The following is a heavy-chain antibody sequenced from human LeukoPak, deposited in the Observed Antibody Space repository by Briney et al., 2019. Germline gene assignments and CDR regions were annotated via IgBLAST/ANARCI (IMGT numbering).Heavy chain of an antibody. J-gene: IGHJ4*02. Sequence: SVKVSCKASGGTFSSYAISWVRQAPGQGLEWMGRIIPILGIANYAQKFQGRVTITADESTSTAYMELSSLRSEDTAVYYCARGPRRWLQFSFVKLTYYFDYWGQGTLVTVSS. D-gene: IGHD5-24*01. CDR3: ARGPRRWLQFSFVKLTYYFDY. V-gene: IGHV1-69*04. CDR1: GGTFSSYA. CDR2: IIPILGIA.